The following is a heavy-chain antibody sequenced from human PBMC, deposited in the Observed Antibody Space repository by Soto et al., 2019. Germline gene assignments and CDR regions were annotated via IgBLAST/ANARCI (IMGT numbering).Heavy chain of an antibody. CDR1: GFTFRSSH. CDR3: ARAMDTATTSKDNWFDP. V-gene: IGHV3-30-3*01. J-gene: IGHJ5*02. CDR2: ISTDENKT. D-gene: IGHD5-18*01. Sequence: QVQLVESGGGVVQPGRSLRLSCAASGFTFRSSHLHWVRQAPGKGLEWVATISTDENKTYYTDSVKGRFTISRNNSKNTRYLQVNSLRDEDTAVYYCARAMDTATTSKDNWFDPWGQGTLVTVSS.